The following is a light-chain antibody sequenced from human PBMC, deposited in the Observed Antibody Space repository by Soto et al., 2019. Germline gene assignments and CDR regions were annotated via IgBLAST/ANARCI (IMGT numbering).Light chain of an antibody. J-gene: IGKJ1*01. CDR1: QSVSSSY. CDR3: QQYDSSPVT. Sequence: EIVLTQSPGTLSLSPGERATLSCRASQSVSSSYLAWYQQKPGQAPWLRIYGASSRATGIPDRFSGSGSGTDFTLTISRLEPEDFAVYYCQQYDSSPVTFGKGTKVEIK. V-gene: IGKV3-20*01. CDR2: GAS.